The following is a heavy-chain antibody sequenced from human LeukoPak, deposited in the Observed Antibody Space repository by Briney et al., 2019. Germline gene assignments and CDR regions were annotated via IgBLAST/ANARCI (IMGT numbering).Heavy chain of an antibody. CDR3: ARSRYYDTTGYNPTYYFDS. D-gene: IGHD3-9*01. J-gene: IGHJ4*02. Sequence: PSETLSLTCAVSGGSIIGSYWTWIRQSPAQGLQFIGYIYNTLDVNYNPSLKSRVTISIDMSTNQFSLRLNSVTAAEPAIYYCARSRYYDTTGYNPTYYFDSWGQGALVTVSS. V-gene: IGHV4-59*01. CDR1: GGSIIGSY. CDR2: IYNTLDV.